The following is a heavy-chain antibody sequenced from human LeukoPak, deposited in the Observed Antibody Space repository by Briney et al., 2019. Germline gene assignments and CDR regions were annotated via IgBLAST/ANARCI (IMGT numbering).Heavy chain of an antibody. D-gene: IGHD3-22*01. CDR1: GYTFTRYY. CDR3: ARAYYYDSSGWFDP. V-gene: IGHV1-2*02. CDR2: INPNSGGT. Sequence: SVKVSCKASGYTFTRYYMHWVRQAPGQGLEGMGWINPNSGGTNYAQKFQGRVTMTRDTSISTAYMEPSRLRSDDTAVYYCARAYYYDSSGWFDPWGQGTLVTVSS. J-gene: IGHJ5*02.